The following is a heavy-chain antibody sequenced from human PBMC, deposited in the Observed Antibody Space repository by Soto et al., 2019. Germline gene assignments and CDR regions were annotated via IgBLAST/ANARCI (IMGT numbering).Heavy chain of an antibody. D-gene: IGHD2-2*01. CDR2: INMDGSST. CDR1: GFTFSGDW. CDR3: ARGPRGLYHHDY. J-gene: IGHJ4*02. V-gene: IGHV3-74*01. Sequence: GGSLRLSCAASGFTFSGDWMHWVRQAAGKGLVWVSRINMDGSSTNYVDSVKGRFTISRDNAKNTLYLQMNSLRVDDTAVYYCARGPRGLYHHDYWGQGALVTVSS.